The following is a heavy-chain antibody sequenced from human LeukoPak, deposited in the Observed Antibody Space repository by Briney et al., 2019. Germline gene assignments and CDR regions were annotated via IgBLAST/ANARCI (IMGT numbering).Heavy chain of an antibody. CDR2: ISAYNGNT. D-gene: IGHD6-13*01. J-gene: IGHJ6*02. CDR1: GYTFTSYG. V-gene: IGHV1-18*01. Sequence: ASVTVSCKASGYTFTSYGISWVRQAPGQGLEWMGWISAYNGNTNYAQKLQGRVTMTTDTSTSKAYMELRSLRSDDTAVDYCARQVWQQLVRDYYGMDVWGQGTTVTVSS. CDR3: ARQVWQQLVRDYYGMDV.